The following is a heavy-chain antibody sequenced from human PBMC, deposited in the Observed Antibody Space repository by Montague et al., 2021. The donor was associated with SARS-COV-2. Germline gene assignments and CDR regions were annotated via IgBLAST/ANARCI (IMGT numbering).Heavy chain of an antibody. CDR3: AGRGVRYSSSWYSYWFDP. CDR1: GGSISSYY. CDR2: IYYSGST. J-gene: IGHJ5*02. D-gene: IGHD6-13*01. Sequence: SETLSLTCTVSGGSISSYYWSWIRQPPGKGLEWIGSIYYSGSTYYNPSLKSRVTISVDTSKNQFSLKLSSVTAADTAVYYCAGRGVRYSSSWYSYWFDPWGQGTLVTVSS. V-gene: IGHV4-59*05.